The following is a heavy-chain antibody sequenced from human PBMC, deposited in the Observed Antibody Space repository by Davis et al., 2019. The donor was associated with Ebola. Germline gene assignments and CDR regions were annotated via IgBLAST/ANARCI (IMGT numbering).Heavy chain of an antibody. CDR3: GRVVASEGI. CDR1: GFTFSSYW. Sequence: ESLKISCAASGFTFSSYWMHWIRQPPGKGLEWLGEIDHSGSTNYNPSLKTRITISIDTSKNQFSLRLSSVTAADTAVYYCGRVVASEGIWGQGTTVTVSS. D-gene: IGHD5-12*01. CDR2: IDHSGST. J-gene: IGHJ6*02. V-gene: IGHV4-34*01.